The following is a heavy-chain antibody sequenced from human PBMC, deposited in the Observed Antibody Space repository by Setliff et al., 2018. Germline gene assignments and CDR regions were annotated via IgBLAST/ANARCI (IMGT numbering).Heavy chain of an antibody. J-gene: IGHJ5*01. D-gene: IGHD3-3*01. CDR3: YYCVKPTWAGEVSSPFAFWFES. CDR1: GYTFTGYY. Sequence: ASVKVSCKASGYTFTGYYMHWVRQAPGQGLEWMGWINPNSGGTNYAQKFQGWVTMTRDTSISTAYMEPSRLSSVTAADTAVYYCVKPTWAGEVSSPFAFWFESWGQGTLVTVSS. V-gene: IGHV1-2*04. CDR2: INPNSGGT.